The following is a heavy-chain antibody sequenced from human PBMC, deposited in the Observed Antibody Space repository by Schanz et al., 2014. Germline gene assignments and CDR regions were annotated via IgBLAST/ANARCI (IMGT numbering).Heavy chain of an antibody. Sequence: VQLVESGGGVVQPGGSLRLSCAASGITLSGYGLHWVRQAPGQGLEWVSTISGSGGDTYPADSVKGRFTISRDNSNNTLYLQMKSQRAEDTAVYYGAKYGGGYSYGFVEYWGQGILVTVAS. CDR3: AKYGGGYSYGFVEY. D-gene: IGHD5-18*01. V-gene: IGHV3-23*04. CDR2: ISGSGGDT. J-gene: IGHJ4*02. CDR1: GITLSGYG.